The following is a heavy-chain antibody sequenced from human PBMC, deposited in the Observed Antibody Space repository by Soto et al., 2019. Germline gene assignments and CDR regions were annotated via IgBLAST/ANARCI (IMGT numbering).Heavy chain of an antibody. CDR3: VRGDPGACSSTSCSDPFDL. V-gene: IGHV4-30-4*01. CDR1: GGSISSGDYY. CDR2: IYYSGST. Sequence: QVQLQESGPGLVKPSQTLSLTCTVSGGSISSGDYYWNWIRQPPGKGLEWIGSIYYSGSTYYSPSPSSRVNISVGTSKDQFTLKLSSVTAADTAVYYCVRGDPGACSSTSCSDPFDLWGRGTMVAVSS. J-gene: IGHJ3*01. D-gene: IGHD2-2*01.